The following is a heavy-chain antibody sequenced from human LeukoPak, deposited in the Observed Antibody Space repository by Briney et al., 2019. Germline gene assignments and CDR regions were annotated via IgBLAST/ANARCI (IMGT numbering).Heavy chain of an antibody. CDR2: ISSSSSYI. V-gene: IGHV3-21*01. J-gene: IGHJ6*04. CDR1: GFTFSSYS. D-gene: IGHD5-12*01. CDR3: ARDPNIVATIHYYYYGMDV. Sequence: KPGGSLRLSCAASGFTFSSYSMNWVRQAPGKGLEWVSSISSSSSYIYYADSVKGRFTISRDNAKSSLYLQMNSLRAEDTAVYYCARDPNIVATIHYYYYGMDVWGKGTTVTVSS.